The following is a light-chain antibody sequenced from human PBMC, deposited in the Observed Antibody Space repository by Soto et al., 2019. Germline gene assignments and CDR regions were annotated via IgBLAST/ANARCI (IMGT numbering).Light chain of an antibody. V-gene: IGLV2-8*01. CDR2: EVS. CDR1: SSDVGGYNY. Sequence: QSVLTQPPSASGSPGQSVTISCTGTSSDVGGYNYVSWYQQHPGKAPKLMIYEVSKRPSGVPDRFSGSKSGNTASLTVSGLQAEDEAYYYCSSYGGSNTYVFGTGTKLTVL. CDR3: SSYGGSNTYV. J-gene: IGLJ1*01.